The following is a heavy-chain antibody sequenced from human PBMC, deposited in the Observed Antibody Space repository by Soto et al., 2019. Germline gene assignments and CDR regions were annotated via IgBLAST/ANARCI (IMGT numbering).Heavy chain of an antibody. V-gene: IGHV1-3*01. D-gene: IGHD3-22*01. CDR1: GYSFTTYA. CDR3: ARDRLRGYDSSGFYS. Sequence: ASVKVSCKASGYSFTTYALHWVRQAPGQRLEWMGSINADNHNTELSQKFEDRVTMTTATSTNTVFLELRSLKSDDTAIYYCARDRLRGYDSSGFYSWGQGTMVTVSS. J-gene: IGHJ4*02. CDR2: INADNHNT.